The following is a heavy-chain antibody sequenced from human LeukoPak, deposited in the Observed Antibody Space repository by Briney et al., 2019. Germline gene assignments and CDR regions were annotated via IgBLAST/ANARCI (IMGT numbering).Heavy chain of an antibody. D-gene: IGHD3-3*01. J-gene: IGHJ4*02. CDR2: IKQDGSEK. V-gene: IGHV3-7*01. Sequence: PGGSLRLSCAASGFTFSSYWMSWVRQAPGKGLEWVANIKQDGSEKYYVDFVKGRFTISRDNAKNSLYLQMNSLRAEDTAVYYCARDVKTYYDFWSGAPVDYWGQGTLVTVSS. CDR1: GFTFSSYW. CDR3: ARDVKTYYDFWSGAPVDY.